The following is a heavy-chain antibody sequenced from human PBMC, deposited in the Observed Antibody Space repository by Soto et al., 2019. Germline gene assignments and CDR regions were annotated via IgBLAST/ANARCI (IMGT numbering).Heavy chain of an antibody. D-gene: IGHD1-1*01. Sequence: SETLSLTCTVSGGSISSSSYYWGWLPHRPGKELEWIGYIYYSGSTRYNPSLKSRITISVDTSKNQTSLQLRSVTAADTAVYFCARSTMTLTEVPDYWGQGTTVTVSS. CDR1: GGSISSSSYY. J-gene: IGHJ4*03. V-gene: IGHV4-61*05. CDR3: ARSTMTLTEVPDY. CDR2: IYYSGST.